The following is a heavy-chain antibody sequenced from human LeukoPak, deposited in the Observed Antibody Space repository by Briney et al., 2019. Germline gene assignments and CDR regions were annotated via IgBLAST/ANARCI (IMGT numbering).Heavy chain of an antibody. V-gene: IGHV4-34*01. J-gene: IGHJ3*02. CDR1: GGSISSYY. Sequence: SETLSLTCTVSGGSISSYYWSWIRQPPGKGLEWIGEINHSGSTNYNPSLKSRVTISVDTSKNQFSLKVSSVTAAGTAVYYCARVYGSGYDFRGAFDIWGQGTMVTVSS. CDR2: INHSGST. CDR3: ARVYGSGYDFRGAFDI. D-gene: IGHD5-12*01.